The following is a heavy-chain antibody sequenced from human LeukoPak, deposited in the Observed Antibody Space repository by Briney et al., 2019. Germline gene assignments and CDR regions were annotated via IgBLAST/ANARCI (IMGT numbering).Heavy chain of an antibody. CDR1: GGSFSGYY. J-gene: IGHJ4*02. CDR3: ARIGAAAGDY. CDR2: INHSGST. V-gene: IGHV4-34*01. Sequence: SETLSLTCAVYGGSFSGYYWSWIRQPPGKGLEWIGEINHSGSTNYNPSLKSRVTISVDTSKNQFSLKLNSVTAADTAVYYCARIGAAAGDYWGQGTLVTVSS. D-gene: IGHD6-13*01.